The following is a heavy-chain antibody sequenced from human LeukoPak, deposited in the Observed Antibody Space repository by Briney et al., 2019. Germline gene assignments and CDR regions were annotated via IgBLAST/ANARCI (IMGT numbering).Heavy chain of an antibody. CDR1: GGSISSGGYY. V-gene: IGHV4-30-4*08. Sequence: PSETLSLTCTVSGGSISSGGYYWSWIRQHPGKGLEWIGYIYYSGSTYYNPSLKSRVTISVDTSKNQFSLKLSSVTAADTAVYYCARGLYYDFWSGSHYGMDVWGQGTTVTVSS. CDR2: IYYSGST. CDR3: ARGLYYDFWSGSHYGMDV. D-gene: IGHD3-3*01. J-gene: IGHJ6*02.